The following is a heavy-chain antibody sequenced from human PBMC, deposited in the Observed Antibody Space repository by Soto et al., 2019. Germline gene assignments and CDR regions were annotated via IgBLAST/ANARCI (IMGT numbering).Heavy chain of an antibody. CDR3: ARELMTTVTYFDY. Sequence: EVQLVESGGDLVQPGGSLRLSCAASGFTFSDHYMDWVRQAPGKGLEWVGRTRNKANSYTTEYAASVKGRFTISRDDSKNSLYLQMNSLKTDDTAVYYCARELMTTVTYFDYWGQGTLVTVSS. V-gene: IGHV3-72*01. CDR1: GFTFSDHY. D-gene: IGHD4-17*01. CDR2: TRNKANSYTT. J-gene: IGHJ4*02.